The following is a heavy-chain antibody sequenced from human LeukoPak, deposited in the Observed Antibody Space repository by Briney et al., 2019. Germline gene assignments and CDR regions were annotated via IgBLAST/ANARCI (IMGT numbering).Heavy chain of an antibody. D-gene: IGHD3-10*01. CDR3: ARDGGSTRGWTYGAGDY. CDR1: GFTFSSYV. CDR2: ISNDGSEK. V-gene: IGHV3-30*04. Sequence: PGRSLRLSCAASGFTFSSYVMHWVRQAPGKGLECVAVISNDGSEKYYADSVKGRFTISRDNSKNTLYLQMNSLGPEDTALYYCARDGGSTRGWTYGAGDYWGQGTLVAVSS. J-gene: IGHJ4*02.